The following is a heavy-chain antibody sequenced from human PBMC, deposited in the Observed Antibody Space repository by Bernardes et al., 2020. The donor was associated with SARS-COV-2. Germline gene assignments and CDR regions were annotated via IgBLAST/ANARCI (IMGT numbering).Heavy chain of an antibody. J-gene: IGHJ6*02. CDR1: GITFSSYW. D-gene: IGHD5-12*01. CDR3: ATGGFGGSAPGMDA. V-gene: IGHV3-74*01. Sequence: GGSLRLSCTASGITFSSYWFHWCRQVPGKGLVWVSPITPDGSNKDYAASVKGRFTISRDNAKNTVYLQMNSLRVEDTAVYYCATGGFGGSAPGMDAWGQGTTVTISS. CDR2: ITPDGSNK.